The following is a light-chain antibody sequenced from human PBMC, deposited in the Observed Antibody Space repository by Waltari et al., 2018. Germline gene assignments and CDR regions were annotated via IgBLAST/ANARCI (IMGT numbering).Light chain of an antibody. Sequence: CAGTSSDVGTYNLVSWYQQHAGEAPKLMIYEVTKRPSGVSNRFSGSKSGNTASLTISGLQAEDEADYYCCSYASGSTFVFGGGTKLTVL. CDR3: CSYASGSTFV. V-gene: IGLV2-23*02. J-gene: IGLJ2*01. CDR1: SSDVGTYNL. CDR2: EVT.